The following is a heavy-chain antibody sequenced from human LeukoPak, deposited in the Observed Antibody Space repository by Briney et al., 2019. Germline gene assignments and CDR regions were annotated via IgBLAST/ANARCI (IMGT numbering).Heavy chain of an antibody. CDR3: ARVNRRAARPYDAFDI. V-gene: IGHV4-4*09. D-gene: IGHD6-6*01. CDR2: IYTSGST. Sequence: SETLSLTCTVSGGSISSYYWSWIRQPPGKGLEWIGYIYTSGSTNYNPSLKSRVTISVDTSKNQFSLKLSSMTAADTAVYYCARVNRRAARPYDAFDIWGQGTMVTVSS. J-gene: IGHJ3*02. CDR1: GGSISSYY.